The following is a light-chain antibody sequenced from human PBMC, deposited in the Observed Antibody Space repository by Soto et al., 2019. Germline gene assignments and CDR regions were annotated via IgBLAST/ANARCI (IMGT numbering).Light chain of an antibody. CDR2: VAS. CDR1: QSVSNNY. V-gene: IGKV3-20*01. J-gene: IGKJ1*01. CDR3: QQYGSSRT. Sequence: IVLTQSPFTLSFSPGERATLSFRASQSVSNNYLAWYQQKPGQAPRLLIYVASSRATDIPDRFSGSGSGTDFTLTISRLEPEDFAVYYCQQYGSSRTFGQGTKVDIK.